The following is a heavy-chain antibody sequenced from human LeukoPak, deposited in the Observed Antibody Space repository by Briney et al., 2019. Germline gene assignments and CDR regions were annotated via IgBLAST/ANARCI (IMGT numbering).Heavy chain of an antibody. D-gene: IGHD5-24*01. CDR1: GFIFSNAW. CDR2: IKSKPNGETT. V-gene: IGHV3-15*07. Sequence: GGSLRLSCAGTGFIFSNAWMNWIRQAPGKGLEWVGRIKSKPNGETTDYAAPVKDRFIVSRDDSRNTVYLQMNSLKTEDTAVYYCIADVEMATFDYWGQGTLVTVSS. CDR3: IADVEMATFDY. J-gene: IGHJ4*02.